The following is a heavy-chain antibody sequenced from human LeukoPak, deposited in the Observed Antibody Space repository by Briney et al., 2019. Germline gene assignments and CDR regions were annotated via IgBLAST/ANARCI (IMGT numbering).Heavy chain of an antibody. Sequence: PSETLPVTFTGSGGFNSSYYWSWIRLPAGKDLEGIGYIYYTGTTYYNLSLNSRVTISLDTSKNQFSLKLSSVTAADAAVYYCARAGYSYGTGYYFDYWGQGALVTVYS. J-gene: IGHJ4*02. CDR1: GGFNSSYY. CDR2: IYYTGTT. CDR3: ARAGYSYGTGYYFDY. D-gene: IGHD5-18*01. V-gene: IGHV4-59*01.